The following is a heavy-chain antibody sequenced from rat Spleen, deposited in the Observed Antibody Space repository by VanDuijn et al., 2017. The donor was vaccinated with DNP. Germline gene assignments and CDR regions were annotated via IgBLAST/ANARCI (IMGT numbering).Heavy chain of an antibody. V-gene: IGHV5-46*01. CDR3: ARSDYPAITEGYFDY. CDR1: GFTFSSFP. Sequence: EVQLVESGGGLVQPGRSLKLSCAASGFTFSSFPMAWVRQAPGKGLEWIASINTDGGGTYYPDSVKGRFTISRDNAKNTVHLQMNSLRSADTATYYCARSDYPAITEGYFDYWGQGVMVAVSS. D-gene: IGHD1-4*01. CDR2: INTDGGGT. J-gene: IGHJ2*01.